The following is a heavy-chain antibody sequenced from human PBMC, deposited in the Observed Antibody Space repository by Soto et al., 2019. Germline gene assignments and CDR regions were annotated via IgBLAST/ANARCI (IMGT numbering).Heavy chain of an antibody. V-gene: IGHV1-18*01. CDR3: ARVYFYDSSGVIQVWFAP. CDR1: GYTFTSYG. D-gene: IGHD3-22*01. Sequence: ASVKVSCKASGYTFTSYGISWVRQAPGQGLEWMGWISAYNGNTNYAQKLQGRVTMTTDTSTSTAYMELRSLRSDDTAVYYCARVYFYDSSGVIQVWFAPWGQGTLVTVSS. CDR2: ISAYNGNT. J-gene: IGHJ5*02.